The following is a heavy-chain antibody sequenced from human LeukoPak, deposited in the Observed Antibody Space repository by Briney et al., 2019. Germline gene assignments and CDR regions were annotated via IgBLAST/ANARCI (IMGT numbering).Heavy chain of an antibody. CDR3: ASTFWDSIAVAATVTDAFDI. V-gene: IGHV5-51*01. J-gene: IGHJ3*02. CDR2: IYPGDSDT. Sequence: GESLKISCKGSGYSFTSYWIGWVRQMPGKGLEWIGIIYPGDSDTRYSPSFQGQVTISADKSISTAYLQWSSLKASDTAMYYCASTFWDSIAVAATVTDAFDIWGQGTMVTVSS. D-gene: IGHD6-19*01. CDR1: GYSFTSYW.